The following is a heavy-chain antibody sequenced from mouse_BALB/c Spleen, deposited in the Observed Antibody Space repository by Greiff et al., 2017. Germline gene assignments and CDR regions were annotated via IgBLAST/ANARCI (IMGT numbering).Heavy chain of an antibody. CDR3: AREGITTKFFDY. V-gene: IGHV5-6-5*01. CDR2: ISSGGST. J-gene: IGHJ2*01. D-gene: IGHD2-4*01. Sequence: EVKLVESGGGLVKPGGSLKLSCAASGFTFSSYAMSWVRQTPEKRLEWVASISSGGSTYYPDSVKGRFTISRDNARNILYLQMSSLRSEDTAMYYCAREGITTKFFDYWGQGTTLTVSS. CDR1: GFTFSSYA.